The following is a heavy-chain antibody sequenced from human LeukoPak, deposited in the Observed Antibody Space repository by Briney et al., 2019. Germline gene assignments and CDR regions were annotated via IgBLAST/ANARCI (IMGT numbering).Heavy chain of an antibody. D-gene: IGHD6-19*01. CDR2: INPNSGGT. J-gene: IGHJ4*02. Sequence: ASVKVSCKASGYTFTVYYIHWVRQAPGQGLEWMGWINPNSGGTKYAQKFQGRVTMTRDTSISTAYMELSSLTSDDTALYYCATDGAVAGTAYPEYWGQGTLVIVSS. CDR3: ATDGAVAGTAYPEY. V-gene: IGHV1-2*02. CDR1: GYTFTVYY.